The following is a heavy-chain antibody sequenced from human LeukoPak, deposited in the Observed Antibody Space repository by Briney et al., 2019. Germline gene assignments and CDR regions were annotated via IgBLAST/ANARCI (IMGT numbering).Heavy chain of an antibody. J-gene: IGHJ4*02. V-gene: IGHV4-59*01. CDR1: GGSISSYY. CDR3: ARGADSSGYYSIFYFDY. CDR2: IYYSGST. D-gene: IGHD3-22*01. Sequence: SETLSLTCTVSGGSISSYYWKWLPQRPGQGLKWFGYIYYSGSTNYNPCLKNGVTISVDTSKNQFSLKLSSVTAADTAVYYCARGADSSGYYSIFYFDYWGQGTLVTVSS.